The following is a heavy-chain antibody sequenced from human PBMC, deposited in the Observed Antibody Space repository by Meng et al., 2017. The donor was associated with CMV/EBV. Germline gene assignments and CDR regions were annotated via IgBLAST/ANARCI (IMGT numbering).Heavy chain of an antibody. V-gene: IGHV3-7*01. Sequence: GSLRLSCAASGFNSSTYWMGWVRQAPGKRPEWVANINQDGRQKYHVGSLQGRFTISRDNPKNSLYLQMDRLTADDTAVYYCATLTTGVPWFDPWGQGTLVTVSS. CDR1: GFNSSTYW. J-gene: IGHJ5*02. CDR2: INQDGRQK. CDR3: ATLTTGVPWFDP. D-gene: IGHD1-14*01.